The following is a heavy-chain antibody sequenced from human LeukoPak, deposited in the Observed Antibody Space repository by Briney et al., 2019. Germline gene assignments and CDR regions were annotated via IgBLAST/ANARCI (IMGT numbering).Heavy chain of an antibody. V-gene: IGHV4-39*01. J-gene: IGHJ1*01. CDR1: GGSISSSSYY. CDR2: IYYSGST. Sequence: PSETLSLTCTVSGGSISSSSYYWGWIRPPPGKGLEWIGSIYYSGSTYYNPSLKRRLTISVDTSKNQFSLNLSSVTAADAAVYYCAKRYCSASSCPGGYFQHWGQGTLVTVSS. D-gene: IGHD2-15*01. CDR3: AKRYCSASSCPGGYFQH.